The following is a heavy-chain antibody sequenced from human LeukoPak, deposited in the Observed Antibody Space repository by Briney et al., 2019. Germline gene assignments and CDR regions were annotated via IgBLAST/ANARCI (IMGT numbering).Heavy chain of an antibody. D-gene: IGHD2-2*02. V-gene: IGHV4-59*08. J-gene: IGHJ6*03. CDR2: IYYSGST. CDR3: AGGYCSSTSCYSYYYYMDV. Sequence: SETLSLTCTVSGGSISSYYWSWIRQPPGKGLEWIGCIYYSGSTNYNPSLKSRVTISVDTSKNQFSLKLSSVTAADTAVYYCAGGYCSSTSCYSYYYYMDVWGKGTTVTVSS. CDR1: GGSISSYY.